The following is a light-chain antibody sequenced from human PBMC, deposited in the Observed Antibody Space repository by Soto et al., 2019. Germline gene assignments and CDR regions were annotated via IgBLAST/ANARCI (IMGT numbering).Light chain of an antibody. CDR1: ESISSTS. V-gene: IGKV3-11*01. CDR3: QQRSNWPLVT. Sequence: EIVLTQSPGTLSLSPGESATLSCRASESISSTSLAWYQQKPGQAPRLLIYDASNRATGIPARFSGSGSGTDFTLTISSLEPEDFAVYYCQQRSNWPLVTFGPGTKVDIK. CDR2: DAS. J-gene: IGKJ3*01.